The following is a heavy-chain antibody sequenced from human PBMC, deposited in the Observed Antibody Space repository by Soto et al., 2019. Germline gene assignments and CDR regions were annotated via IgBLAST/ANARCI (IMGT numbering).Heavy chain of an antibody. V-gene: IGHV4-34*01. J-gene: IGHJ5*02. CDR1: GGSFSGYY. Sequence: SETLSLTCAVYGGSFSGYYWSWIRQPPGKGLEWIGEINHSGSTNYNPSLKSRVTISVDTSKNQFSLKLSSVTAADTAVYYCARGLLSMVRGHNWFDPWGQGTLVTVSS. CDR3: ARGLLSMVRGHNWFDP. CDR2: INHSGST. D-gene: IGHD3-10*01.